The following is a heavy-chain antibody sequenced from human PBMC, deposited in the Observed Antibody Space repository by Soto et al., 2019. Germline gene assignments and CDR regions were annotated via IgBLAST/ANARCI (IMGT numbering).Heavy chain of an antibody. D-gene: IGHD6-13*01. CDR1: GFTIIHYW. V-gene: IGHV3-7*01. J-gene: IGHJ4*02. CDR2: IKQDGSEK. Sequence: PGGSLRLSCAGSGFTIIHYWMSWVRQAPGKGLEWVANIKQDGSEKYYVDSVKGRFTISRDNAKVYLQMNGLRADDTAIYYCARVLYQQVDYFDYWGQGTLVTVSS. CDR3: ARVLYQQVDYFDY.